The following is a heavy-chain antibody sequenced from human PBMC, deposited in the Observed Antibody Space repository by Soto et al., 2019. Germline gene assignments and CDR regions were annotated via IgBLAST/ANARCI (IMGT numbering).Heavy chain of an antibody. J-gene: IGHJ6*02. Sequence: ASVKVSCKVSGYTLTELSMHWVRQAPGKGLEWMGGFDPEDGETIYAQKFQGRVTMTGDTSTSTAYMELSRLRSDDTAVYYCAIASRVVAATRPYYYGMDVWGQGTTVTVSS. CDR1: GYTLTELS. D-gene: IGHD2-15*01. V-gene: IGHV1-24*01. CDR2: FDPEDGET. CDR3: AIASRVVAATRPYYYGMDV.